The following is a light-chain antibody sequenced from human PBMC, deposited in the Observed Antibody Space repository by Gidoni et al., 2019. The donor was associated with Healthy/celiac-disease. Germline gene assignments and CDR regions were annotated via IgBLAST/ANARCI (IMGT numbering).Light chain of an antibody. J-gene: IGKJ1*01. V-gene: IGKV1-39*01. CDR1: QSISSY. Sequence: DIQMTQPPSSLSASVGDRVTITCRASQSISSYFKWYQQKPAQAPHLLIYAASSLQSGVTSRCSGGGSGTTFTITISSLQHDDFATYYYRQSYSTPPTFGQGTKVEIK. CDR3: RQSYSTPPT. CDR2: AAS.